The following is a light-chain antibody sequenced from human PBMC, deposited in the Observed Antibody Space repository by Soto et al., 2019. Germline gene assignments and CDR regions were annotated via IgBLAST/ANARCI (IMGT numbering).Light chain of an antibody. CDR1: STDVGGYNY. Sequence: QSALTQPAPVSGSPGQSITFSCAGTSTDVGGYNYVSWYQQHPGKAPKLIIYEVTHRPSGVSTRFSGSKSGNTASLTISGLQAEDEADYFCSSYTSDATFVFGTGTKVTVL. J-gene: IGLJ1*01. CDR2: EVT. CDR3: SSYTSDATFV. V-gene: IGLV2-14*01.